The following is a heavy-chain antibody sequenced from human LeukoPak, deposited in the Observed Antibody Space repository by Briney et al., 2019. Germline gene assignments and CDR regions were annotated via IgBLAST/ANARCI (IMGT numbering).Heavy chain of an antibody. CDR1: GFTFSSYA. Sequence: GGSLRPSCAASGFTFSSYAMSWVRQAPGKGLEWVSAISGSGGSTYYADSVKGRFTISRDNSKNTLYLQMNSLRAEDTAVYYCAKDSSPDSSGYFPRRAYFDYWGQGTLVTVSS. J-gene: IGHJ4*02. D-gene: IGHD3-22*01. CDR3: AKDSSPDSSGYFPRRAYFDY. CDR2: ISGSGGST. V-gene: IGHV3-23*01.